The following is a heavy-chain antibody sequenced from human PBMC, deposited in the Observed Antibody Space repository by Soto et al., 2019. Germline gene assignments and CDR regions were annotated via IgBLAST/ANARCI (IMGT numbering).Heavy chain of an antibody. CDR1: GYIFSNYW. Sequence: GESLKISCKASGYIFSNYWIGWVRQMPGKGLEWMGTIYPGDSETKYSPSFQGQVTFSADKSITTAYLQWSSLKASDTAMYYCATEGTNGYRVRERFDSWGQGTLVTVSS. CDR2: IYPGDSET. CDR3: ATEGTNGYRVRERFDS. V-gene: IGHV5-51*01. D-gene: IGHD2-8*01. J-gene: IGHJ4*02.